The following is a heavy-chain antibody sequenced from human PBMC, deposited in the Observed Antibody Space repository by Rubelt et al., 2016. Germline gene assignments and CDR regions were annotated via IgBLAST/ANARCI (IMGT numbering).Heavy chain of an antibody. J-gene: IGHJ4*02. D-gene: IGHD6-19*01. V-gene: IGHV4-39*01. Sequence: QLQLQESGPGLVKPSETLSLTCTVSGGSISSSSYYWGWIRQPPGKGLEWIGSIYYSGSTYYNLSLKSRVPISVDTSKNQFSLKLSSVTAADTAVYYCARHQFLGGWYVWDTFDYWGQGTPVTVSS. CDR2: IYYSGST. CDR3: ARHQFLGGWYVWDTFDY. CDR1: GGSISSSSYY.